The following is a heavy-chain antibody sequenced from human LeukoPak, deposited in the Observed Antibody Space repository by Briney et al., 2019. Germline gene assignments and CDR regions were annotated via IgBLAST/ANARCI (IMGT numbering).Heavy chain of an antibody. CDR2: ISGSGGST. V-gene: IGHV3-23*01. J-gene: IGHJ6*03. Sequence: GGSLRLSCAASGFTFSSYAMSWVRQAPGKGLEWVSAISGSGGSTYYADSVKGRFTISRDNSKTSVYLQMNSLRAADTAVYYCARDSLRTALYYMDVWGKGTTVTVSS. CDR3: ARDSLRTALYYMDV. CDR1: GFTFSSYA.